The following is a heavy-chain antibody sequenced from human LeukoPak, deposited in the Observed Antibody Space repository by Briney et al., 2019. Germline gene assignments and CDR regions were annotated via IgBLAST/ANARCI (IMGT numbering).Heavy chain of an antibody. D-gene: IGHD5-18*01. V-gene: IGHV4-31*03. Sequence: SETLSLTCTVSGGSTSSGGYYWSWIRQHPGKGLEWIGYIYYSGSTYFNPSLKSRLTISVDTSKNQFSLKLSSVTAADTAVYYCASTNGYEGRYFQHWRQGTLVTVSS. J-gene: IGHJ1*01. CDR1: GGSTSSGGYY. CDR3: ASTNGYEGRYFQH. CDR2: IYYSGST.